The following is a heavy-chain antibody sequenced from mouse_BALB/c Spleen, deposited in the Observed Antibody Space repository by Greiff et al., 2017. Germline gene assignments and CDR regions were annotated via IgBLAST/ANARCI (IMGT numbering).Heavy chain of an antibody. CDR1: GFNIKDTY. CDR2: IDPANGNT. D-gene: IGHD2-3*01. J-gene: IGHJ4*01. Sequence: EGQLQESGAELVKPGASVKLSCTASGFNIKDTYMHWVKQRPEQGLEWIGRIDPANGNTKYDPKFQGKATITADTSSNTAYLQLSSLTSEDTAVYYCARGGRLLRDAMDYWGQGTSVTVSS. V-gene: IGHV14-3*02. CDR3: ARGGRLLRDAMDY.